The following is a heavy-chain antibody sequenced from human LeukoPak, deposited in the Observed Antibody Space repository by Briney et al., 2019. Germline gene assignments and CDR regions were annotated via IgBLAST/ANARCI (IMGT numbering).Heavy chain of an antibody. Sequence: GGSLRLSCAASGFTFSSYAMSWVRQAPGKGLEWVSAISGSGGSTYYADSLGGRFTISRDNSKDMLYLQMNSLKVEDTATYYCGKEGGAWGQGTKVTVSS. CDR2: ISGSGGST. J-gene: IGHJ5*02. CDR3: GKEGGA. CDR1: GFTFSSYA. V-gene: IGHV3-23*01. D-gene: IGHD3-16*01.